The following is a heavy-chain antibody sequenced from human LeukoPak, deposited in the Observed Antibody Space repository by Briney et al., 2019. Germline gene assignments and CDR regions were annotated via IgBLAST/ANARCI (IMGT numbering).Heavy chain of an antibody. CDR1: GGXIDSYH. J-gene: IGHJ4*02. D-gene: IGHD7-27*01. Sequence: PSETLSLTCDVSGGXIDSYHCTWIRQPPGKGLEWIGSIYYTGSTNYSPSLKSRVTISVDTSRTQFSLKLSSVTAADTAVYYCARASGARGFDHWGQGTLVTVSS. CDR2: IYYTGST. V-gene: IGHV4-59*01. CDR3: ARASGARGFDH.